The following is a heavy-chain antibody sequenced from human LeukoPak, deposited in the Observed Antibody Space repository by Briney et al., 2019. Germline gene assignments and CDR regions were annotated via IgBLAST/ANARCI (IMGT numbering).Heavy chain of an antibody. Sequence: KPSETLSLTCTVSGGSISSYYWSWIRQPPGKGLEWIGYIYYSGSTNYNPSLKSRVTISVDTSKNQFSLKLSSVTAADTAVYYCPRERPHYYGSGSYYGDYYYYYYMDVWGKGTTVTVSS. V-gene: IGHV4-59*01. J-gene: IGHJ6*03. CDR2: IYYSGST. D-gene: IGHD3-10*01. CDR1: GGSISSYY. CDR3: PRERPHYYGSGSYYGDYYYYYYMDV.